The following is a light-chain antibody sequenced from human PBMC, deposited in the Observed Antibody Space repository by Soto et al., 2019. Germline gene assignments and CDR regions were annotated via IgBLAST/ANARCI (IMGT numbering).Light chain of an antibody. J-gene: IGKJ2*01. CDR1: QGINNG. Sequence: DIQVTQSPSSLSASVGDRVTITCRASQGINNGLSWYQQKPGQAPTLLIYAASSLQSGVPSRFSGSGSGTDFTLTISSLQPEDVATYYCLQDYTTFGQGTKLEIK. CDR2: AAS. CDR3: LQDYTT. V-gene: IGKV1-27*01.